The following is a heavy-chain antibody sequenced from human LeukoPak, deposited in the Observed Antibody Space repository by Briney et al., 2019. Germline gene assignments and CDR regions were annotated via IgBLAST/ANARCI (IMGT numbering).Heavy chain of an antibody. V-gene: IGHV3-53*01. CDR2: IYSGGST. CDR3: ARVLSASIDS. J-gene: IGHJ4*02. D-gene: IGHD3-3*01. CDR1: GFTVSNTY. Sequence: PGGSLRLSCAASGFTVSNTYMSWVRQAPGMGLEWVSVIYSGGSTYYADSVKGRFTISRDNSKNTLYLRMNSLRAEDTAVYYCARVLSASIDSWSQGTLVTVSS.